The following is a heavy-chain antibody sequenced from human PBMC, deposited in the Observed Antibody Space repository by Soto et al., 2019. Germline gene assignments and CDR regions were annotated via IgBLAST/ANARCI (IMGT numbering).Heavy chain of an antibody. Sequence: GGSLRLSCVASGFTFSSYAMSWVRKAPGKGLEWVSAISANGGTTYYIDSVKGRFTISRDNSKNTVYLQMNSLRAEDTAIYYCATGVIWIGYFTVDSWGQGTRVTVSS. CDR1: GFTFSSYA. V-gene: IGHV3-23*01. CDR3: ATGVIWIGYFTVDS. CDR2: ISANGGTT. D-gene: IGHD3-3*01. J-gene: IGHJ4*02.